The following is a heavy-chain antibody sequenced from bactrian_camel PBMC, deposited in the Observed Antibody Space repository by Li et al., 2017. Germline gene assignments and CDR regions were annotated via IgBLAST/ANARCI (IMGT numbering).Heavy chain of an antibody. CDR2: INARGSMT. Sequence: HVQLVESGGGSVQPGGSLRLSCTASGFAFTRYGADWVRQAPGKGLEWVSGINARGSMTDYADSVKGRFTMSRDNAKNTLYLQMNSLKIEDTAVYYCAADLPACINRCLLDPLGYWGQGTQVTVS. J-gene: IGHJ6*01. D-gene: IGHD1*01. CDR1: GFAFTRYG. CDR3: AADLPACINRCLLDPLGY. V-gene: IGHV3S1*01.